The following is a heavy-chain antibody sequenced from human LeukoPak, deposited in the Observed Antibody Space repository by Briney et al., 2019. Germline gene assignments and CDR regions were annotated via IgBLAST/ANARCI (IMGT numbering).Heavy chain of an antibody. V-gene: IGHV1-69*01. D-gene: IGHD6-6*01. CDR3: ARAEYSSSSDWFDP. CDR2: IIPIFGTA. CDR1: GGTSSSYA. Sequence: HRASVKVSCKASGGTSSSYAISWVRQAPGQGLEWMGGIIPIFGTANYAQKFQGRVTITADESTSTAYMELSSLRSEDTAVYYCARAEYSSSSDWFDPWGQGTLVTVSS. J-gene: IGHJ5*02.